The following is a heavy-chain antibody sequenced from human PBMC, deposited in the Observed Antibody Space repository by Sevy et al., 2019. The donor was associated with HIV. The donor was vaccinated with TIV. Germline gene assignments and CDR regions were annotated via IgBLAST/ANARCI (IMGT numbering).Heavy chain of an antibody. CDR1: DGSFSGYY. J-gene: IGHJ5*02. V-gene: IGHV4-34*01. CDR3: ARSPPVVVVPGAPSWFDP. D-gene: IGHD2-2*01. CDR2: INESGIT. Sequence: SETLSLTCDVHDGSFSGYYWNWIRQLPGKGLEWIGEINESGITYYNPSLKSRVTISVDTSKKQFSLKLNSVTAVDSAVYFCARSPPVVVVPGAPSWFDPWGQGTLVTVSS.